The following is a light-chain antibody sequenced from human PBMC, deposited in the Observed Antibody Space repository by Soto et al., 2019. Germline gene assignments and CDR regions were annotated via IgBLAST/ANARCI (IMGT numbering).Light chain of an antibody. CDR2: ATS. V-gene: IGKV1D-12*01. J-gene: IGKJ5*01. CDR3: QQANSFPIT. CDR1: HVISSW. Sequence: DIQMTQSPSSVSASVGDRVTITCRASHVISSWLAWYQQKPGKAPKLLIYATSSLQSGVPSRFSGSGSGTDFTLTISSLQPEDFATYYCQQANSFPITFGQGTRLEIK.